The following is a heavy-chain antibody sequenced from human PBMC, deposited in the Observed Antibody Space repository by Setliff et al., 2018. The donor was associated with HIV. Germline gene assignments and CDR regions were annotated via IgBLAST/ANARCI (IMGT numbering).Heavy chain of an antibody. D-gene: IGHD2-8*01. CDR1: GYTFSGYY. V-gene: IGHV1-2*06. Sequence: ASVKVSCKAAGYTFSGYYLHWVRQAPGQGLEWMGRIYPNSGGTNYAQRFQGRVTMTRDRSISTAHMELSRLRSDDEAVYYCATKVYCTNGVCLDAFDVWGQGTMVTVSS. J-gene: IGHJ3*01. CDR2: IYPNSGGT. CDR3: ATKVYCTNGVCLDAFDV.